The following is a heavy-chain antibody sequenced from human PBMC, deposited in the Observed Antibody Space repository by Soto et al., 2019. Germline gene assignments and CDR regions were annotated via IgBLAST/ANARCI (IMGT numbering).Heavy chain of an antibody. Sequence: PSETPSLTCTVSGSSINSSGYYWGGIRQPPGKGLEWIGSMFYGVSAYYNPSLKSRVTVSVDTSKNQFSLNLRSVTAADTAVYYCARLPSRHLVDYCGQGTLVTVSS. V-gene: IGHV4-39*01. CDR2: MFYGVSA. J-gene: IGHJ4*02. D-gene: IGHD3-16*01. CDR1: GSSINSSGYY. CDR3: ARLPSRHLVDY.